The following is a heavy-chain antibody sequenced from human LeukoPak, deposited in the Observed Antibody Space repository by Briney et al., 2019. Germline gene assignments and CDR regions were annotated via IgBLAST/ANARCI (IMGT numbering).Heavy chain of an antibody. Sequence: GGSLRLSCAASGFTFSSYWMSWVRQAPGKGLEGVANIKQDGSEKYYVDSVKGRFTISRDNAKNSLYLQMNSLRAEDTAVYYCARLSGGGFLEWLAYFDYWGQGTLVTVSS. D-gene: IGHD3-3*01. J-gene: IGHJ4*02. CDR3: ARLSGGGFLEWLAYFDY. V-gene: IGHV3-7*01. CDR2: IKQDGSEK. CDR1: GFTFSSYW.